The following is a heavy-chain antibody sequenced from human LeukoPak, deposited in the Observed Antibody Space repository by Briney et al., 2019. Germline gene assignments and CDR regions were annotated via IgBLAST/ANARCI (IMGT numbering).Heavy chain of an antibody. CDR3: AKDLRYSSSSGCLDY. Sequence: PGGSLRLSCAASGFTFSNYAMSWVRQAPGKGLEWVSGISGSGGSTYYADSVKGRFTISRDNSKSTLSLQMNSLRAEDTAVYYCAKDLRYSSSSGCLDYWGRGTLVTVSS. CDR2: ISGSGGST. V-gene: IGHV3-23*01. CDR1: GFTFSNYA. J-gene: IGHJ4*02. D-gene: IGHD6-6*01.